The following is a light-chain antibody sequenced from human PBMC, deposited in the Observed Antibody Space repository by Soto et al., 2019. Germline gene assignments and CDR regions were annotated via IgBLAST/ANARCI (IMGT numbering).Light chain of an antibody. Sequence: QSVLTQPPSVSGAPGQRVTISCTGSSSKIGAGYYVHWYQQLPGTAPKLLIYGNSNRPSGVPDRFSGSKSGTSASLAITGLQAEDEADYYCQSYDSSLSAGVFGGGTKLTVL. CDR1: SSKIGAGYY. CDR2: GNS. J-gene: IGLJ2*01. CDR3: QSYDSSLSAGV. V-gene: IGLV1-40*01.